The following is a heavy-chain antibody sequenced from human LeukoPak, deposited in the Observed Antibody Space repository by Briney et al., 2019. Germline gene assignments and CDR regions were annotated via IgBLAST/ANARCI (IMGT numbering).Heavy chain of an antibody. J-gene: IGHJ4*02. V-gene: IGHV3-74*01. CDR3: ARGPFLSGSPSTVYFDY. CDR2: VNPDGGRI. Sequence: PGGSLRLSCAASGFTFSNYWMHWVRQAPGKGMVWVSRVNPDGGRISYADSVQGRFTISRDNAKNSLYLQMNSLRAEDTAVYYCARGPFLSGSPSTVYFDYWGQGTLVTVPS. D-gene: IGHD3-3*01. CDR1: GFTFSNYW.